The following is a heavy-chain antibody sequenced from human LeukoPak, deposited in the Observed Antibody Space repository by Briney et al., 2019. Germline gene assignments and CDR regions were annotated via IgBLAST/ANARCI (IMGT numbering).Heavy chain of an antibody. J-gene: IGHJ3*02. CDR1: GGSISSNSYY. CDR3: ATRNLRYFDWLFRGWRVYDAFDI. D-gene: IGHD3-9*01. CDR2: IYTSGST. V-gene: IGHV4-61*02. Sequence: SETLSLTCTVSGGSISSNSYYWSWIRQPAGKGLEWIGRIYTSGSTNYNPSLKSRVTISVDTSKNQLSLKLSSVTAADTAVYYCATRNLRYFDWLFRGWRVYDAFDIWGQGTMVTVSS.